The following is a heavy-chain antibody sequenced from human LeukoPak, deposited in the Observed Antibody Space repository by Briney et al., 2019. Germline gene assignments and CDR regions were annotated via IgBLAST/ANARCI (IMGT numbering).Heavy chain of an antibody. D-gene: IGHD3-22*01. V-gene: IGHV4-34*01. CDR1: GGSFSGYY. CDR3: AREVYYYDSSGYYPLYYFDY. Sequence: SETLSLTCAVYGGSFSGYYWSWMRQPPGKGLEWIGEINHSGSTNYNPSLKSRVTISVDTSKNQFSLKLSSVTAADTAVYYCAREVYYYDSSGYYPLYYFDYWGQGTLVTVSS. CDR2: INHSGST. J-gene: IGHJ4*02.